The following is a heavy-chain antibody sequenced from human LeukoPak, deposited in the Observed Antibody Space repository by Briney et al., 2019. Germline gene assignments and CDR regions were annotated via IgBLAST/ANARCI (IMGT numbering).Heavy chain of an antibody. D-gene: IGHD3-16*02. CDR3: ARDERSLLITLGGVIAQSGWFDP. CDR2: ISAYNGNT. Sequence: ASVKVSCKASGYTFTSYGISWVRQAPGQGLEWMGWISAYNGNTNYAQKLQGRVTMTTDTSTSTAYMELRSLRSDDTAVYYCARDERSLLITLGGVIAQSGWFDPWGQGTLVTVSS. V-gene: IGHV1-18*01. J-gene: IGHJ5*02. CDR1: GYTFTSYG.